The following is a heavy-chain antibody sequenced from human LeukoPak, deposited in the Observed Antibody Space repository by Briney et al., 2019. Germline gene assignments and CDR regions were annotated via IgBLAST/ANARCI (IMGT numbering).Heavy chain of an antibody. CDR3: ARGFEYSSP. Sequence: PGGSLRLSCVASGFSFSRYSMKWVRQAPGKGLEWVSYIISSSYIYYADSVKSRFTIARDNAKNSLYLQRNSVRAEDTGVYCCARGFEYSSPWGQGTLVTVSS. CDR1: GFSFSRYS. D-gene: IGHD6-6*01. CDR2: IISSSYI. V-gene: IGHV3-21*01. J-gene: IGHJ5*02.